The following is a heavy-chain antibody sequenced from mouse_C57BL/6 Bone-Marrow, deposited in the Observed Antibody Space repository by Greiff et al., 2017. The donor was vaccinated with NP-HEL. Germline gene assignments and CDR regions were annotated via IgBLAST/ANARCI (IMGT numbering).Heavy chain of an antibody. CDR1: GFTFSSYT. CDR2: ISGGGGNT. D-gene: IGHD2-12*01. Sequence: EVHLVESGGGLVKPGGSLKLSCAASGFTFSSYTMSWVRQTPEKRLEWVATISGGGGNTYYPDSVKGRFTISRDNAKNTLYLQMSSLRSEDTALYYCALRRPYWYFDVWGTGTTVTVSS. J-gene: IGHJ1*03. CDR3: ALRRPYWYFDV. V-gene: IGHV5-9*01.